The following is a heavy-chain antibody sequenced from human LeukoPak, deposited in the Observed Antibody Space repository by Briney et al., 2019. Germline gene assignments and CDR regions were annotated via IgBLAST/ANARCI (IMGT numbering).Heavy chain of an antibody. D-gene: IGHD5-24*01. Sequence: ASVKVSCKASGYTFTGYYMHWVRQAPGQGLEWMGWINPNSGCTNYAQKFQGRVTMTRDTSISTAYMELSRLRSDDTAVYYCARDSRKWVEMARIWFGYWGQGTLVTVSS. CDR2: INPNSGCT. CDR1: GYTFTGYY. V-gene: IGHV1-2*02. J-gene: IGHJ4*02. CDR3: ARDSRKWVEMARIWFGY.